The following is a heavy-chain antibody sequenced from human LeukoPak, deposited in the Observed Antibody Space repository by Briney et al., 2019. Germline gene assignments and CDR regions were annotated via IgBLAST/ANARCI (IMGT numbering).Heavy chain of an antibody. Sequence: SVKVSCKASAGSFSGQAVTWVRQAPGQGPECLGRIIPIFGSTEYAQKFQGRVTITTDKSATTAYMELTGLTSDDTAVYYCARGMRSHYYDFTGLYCYYLDLWGKGTMVTVSS. CDR3: ARGMRSHYYDFTGLYCYYLDL. J-gene: IGHJ6*03. CDR1: AGSFSGQA. D-gene: IGHD3/OR15-3a*01. V-gene: IGHV1-69*05. CDR2: IIPIFGST.